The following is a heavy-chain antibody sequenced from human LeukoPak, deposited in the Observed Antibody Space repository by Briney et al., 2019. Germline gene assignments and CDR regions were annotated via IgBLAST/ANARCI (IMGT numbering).Heavy chain of an antibody. CDR2: ISGSGGST. Sequence: GGSLRLSCAASGFTLSSYAMSWVRQAPGKGLEWVSAISGSGGSTYYADSVKGRFTISRDNSKNTLYLQMNSLRAEDTAVYYCAGGVHPLDAFDIWGQGTMVTVSS. CDR1: GFTLSSYA. D-gene: IGHD3-16*01. V-gene: IGHV3-23*01. CDR3: AGGVHPLDAFDI. J-gene: IGHJ3*02.